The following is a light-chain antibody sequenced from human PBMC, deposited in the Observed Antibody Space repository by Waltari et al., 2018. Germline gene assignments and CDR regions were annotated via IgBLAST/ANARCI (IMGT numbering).Light chain of an antibody. Sequence: DIQMTQSPPSLSASVGARVTITCRASQSLRSYLNWYQQKPGKAPNLLIYAASNLQSGIPSRFSGGGSGTDFTLTISSLQPEDSATYYCQQSYSSPPHTFGQGTKLEIK. J-gene: IGKJ2*01. CDR2: AAS. CDR3: QQSYSSPPHT. CDR1: QSLRSY. V-gene: IGKV1-39*01.